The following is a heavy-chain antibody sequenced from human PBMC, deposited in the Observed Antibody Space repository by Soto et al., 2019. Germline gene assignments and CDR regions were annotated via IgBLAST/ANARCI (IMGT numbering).Heavy chain of an antibody. J-gene: IGHJ4*02. V-gene: IGHV3-23*01. D-gene: IGHD2-21*01. CDR2: ISGSGGST. CDR1: GFTFSSYA. CDR3: ANLIATVIDGGEGTFDY. Sequence: GGSLRLSCAASGFTFSSYAMSWVRQAPGKGLEWVSAISGSGGSTYYADSVKGRFTISRDNSKNTLYLQMNSLRAEDTAVYYCANLIATVIDGGEGTFDYWGQGTLVTVSS.